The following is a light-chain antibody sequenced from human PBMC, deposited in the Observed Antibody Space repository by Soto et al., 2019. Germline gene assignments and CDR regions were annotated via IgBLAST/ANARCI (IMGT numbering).Light chain of an antibody. CDR2: TAS. J-gene: IGKJ4*01. Sequence: DIQMTQSPSSVSASVGDRVTITCRASQDISYALAWFQQKPGEAPRLLIYTASSLHSGVPSRFSGSGSGTDFTLTISSLQPEDFATYYCQQGNSSPLTFGGGTRVEIK. CDR1: QDISYA. CDR3: QQGNSSPLT. V-gene: IGKV1-12*01.